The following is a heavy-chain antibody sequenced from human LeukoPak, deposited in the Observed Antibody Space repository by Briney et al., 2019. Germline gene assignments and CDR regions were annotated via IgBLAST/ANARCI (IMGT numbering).Heavy chain of an antibody. CDR3: ASFWGGGSGADLYYFDY. CDR1: GGSNSSSHYY. Sequence: SETLSLTCAVSGGSNSSSHYYCASIRQPPGKGLEWIGTIYYSGSSSYNPSLKSRVTISVDTSKKQFSLRLSSVTAADTAVYYCASFWGGGSGADLYYFDYWGQGTLVTVSS. CDR2: IYYSGSS. V-gene: IGHV4-39*01. D-gene: IGHD3-16*01. J-gene: IGHJ4*02.